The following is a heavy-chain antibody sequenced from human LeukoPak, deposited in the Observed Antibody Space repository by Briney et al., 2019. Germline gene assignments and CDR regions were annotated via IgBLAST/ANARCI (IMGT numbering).Heavy chain of an antibody. CDR3: ARVSPPGEPPDY. CDR2: ISGGGGNT. V-gene: IGHV3-23*01. D-gene: IGHD1-14*01. Sequence: GGALKLSCAASGFTFCRYAMTWGRQGPGKGVEWGLDISGGGGNTYYADSVKGRFTISRDNSKNTLYLQMHSLRAEDTAVYYCARVSPPGEPPDYWGQGTLVTVSS. J-gene: IGHJ4*02. CDR1: GFTFCRYA.